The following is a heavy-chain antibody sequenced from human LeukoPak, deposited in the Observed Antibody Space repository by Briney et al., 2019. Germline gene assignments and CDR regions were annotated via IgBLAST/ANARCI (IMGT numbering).Heavy chain of an antibody. J-gene: IGHJ4*02. D-gene: IGHD3-3*01. CDR3: ARDRSYDFWSGYSTPDY. V-gene: IGHV3-33*01. CDR1: GFTFSSYG. Sequence: GGSLRLSWAASGFTFSSYGMHWVRQAPGKGLEWVAVIWYDGSNKYYADTVKGRFTISRDNSKNTLDLQMNSLRAEDTAVYYCARDRSYDFWSGYSTPDYWGQGTLVTVSS. CDR2: IWYDGSNK.